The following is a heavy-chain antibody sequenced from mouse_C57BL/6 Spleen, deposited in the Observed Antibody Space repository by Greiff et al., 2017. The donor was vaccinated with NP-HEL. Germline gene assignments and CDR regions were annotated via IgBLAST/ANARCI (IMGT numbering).Heavy chain of an antibody. D-gene: IGHD2-2*01. CDR2: IDPSDSET. CDR1: GYTFTSYW. J-gene: IGHJ4*01. Sequence: QVQLQQPGAELVRPGSSVKLSCKASGYTFTSYWMHWVKQRPIQGLEWIGNIDPSDSETHYNQKFKDKATLTVDKSSSTAYMQLSSLTSEDSAVCCCAREGMVTDPYAMDYWGQGTSVTVSS. V-gene: IGHV1-52*01. CDR3: AREGMVTDPYAMDY.